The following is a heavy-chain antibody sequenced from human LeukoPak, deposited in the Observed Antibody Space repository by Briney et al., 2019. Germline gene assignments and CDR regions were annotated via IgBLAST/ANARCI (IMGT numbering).Heavy chain of an antibody. CDR1: GGSISSYY. D-gene: IGHD2-2*01. CDR3: ARFRGPAAVFDY. V-gene: IGHV4-59*01. J-gene: IGHJ4*02. Sequence: SETLSLTCTVSGGSISSYYWSWIRQPPGKGLEWIGYIYYSGSTNYNPSLKSRVTISVDTSMNQFSLKLSSVTAADTAVYYCARFRGPAAVFDYWGQGTLVTVSS. CDR2: IYYSGST.